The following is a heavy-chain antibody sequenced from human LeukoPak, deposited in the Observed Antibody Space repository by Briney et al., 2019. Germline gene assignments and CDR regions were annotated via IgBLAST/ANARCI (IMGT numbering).Heavy chain of an antibody. CDR1: GGSISSYY. D-gene: IGHD3-3*01. V-gene: IGHV4-59*01. J-gene: IGHJ5*02. Sequence: NPSETLSLTCTVCGGSISSYYWSWIRQPPGRGLEWIGYIYYSGSTNYNPSLKSRVTISVDTSKNQFSLKLSSVTAADTAVYYCARAAGIITIFGVPHENWFDPWGQGTLVTVSS. CDR2: IYYSGST. CDR3: ARAAGIITIFGVPHENWFDP.